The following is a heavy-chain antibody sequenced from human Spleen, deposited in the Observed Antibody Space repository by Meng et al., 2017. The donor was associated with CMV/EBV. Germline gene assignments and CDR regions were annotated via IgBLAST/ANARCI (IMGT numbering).Heavy chain of an antibody. CDR3: TKDGDDSSAFYRLPRRDY. Sequence: GGSLRLSCAASGFTFSSYAMSWVRQAPGKGLEWVSAISGTTGTPYYADSVKGRFTVSRDNSKNTLYLQMTSLKTEDTAVYYCTKDGDDSSAFYRLPRRDYWGQGTLVTVSS. CDR1: GFTFSSYA. V-gene: IGHV3-23*01. J-gene: IGHJ4*02. D-gene: IGHD3-22*01. CDR2: ISGTTGTP.